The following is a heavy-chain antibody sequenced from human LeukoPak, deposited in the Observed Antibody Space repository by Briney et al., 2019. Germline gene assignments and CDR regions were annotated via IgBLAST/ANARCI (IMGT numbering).Heavy chain of an antibody. CDR1: GFAFHNYY. J-gene: IGHJ4*02. V-gene: IGHV3-7*01. CDR2: INTDGSER. CDR3: TRDRNPDNWHEFDS. D-gene: IGHD1-14*01. Sequence: GGSLRLSCAASGFAFHNYYMSWVRQAPGKGLEWVAIINTDGSERDYVDSVKGRFPISRDNAKSSLYLQMSSLRADDTAVYYCTRDRNPDNWHEFDSWGQGALVTVSS.